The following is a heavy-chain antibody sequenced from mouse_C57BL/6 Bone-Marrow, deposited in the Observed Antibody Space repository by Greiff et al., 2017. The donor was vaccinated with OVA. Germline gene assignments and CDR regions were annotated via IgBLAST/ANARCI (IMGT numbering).Heavy chain of an antibody. CDR1: GFNIKDDY. CDR2: IDPENGDT. D-gene: IGHD2-2*01. Sequence: VQLKESGAELVRPGASVTLSCTASGFNIKDDYMHWVKQRPEQGLEWIGWIDPENGDTEYASKFQGKATITADTSSNTAYLQLSSLTSEDTAVYYCTTDDYGYDEAWFAYWGQGTLVTVAA. J-gene: IGHJ3*01. CDR3: TTDDYGYDEAWFAY. V-gene: IGHV14-4*01.